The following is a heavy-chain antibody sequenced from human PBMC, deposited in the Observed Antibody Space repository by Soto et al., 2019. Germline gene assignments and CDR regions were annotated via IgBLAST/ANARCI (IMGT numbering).Heavy chain of an antibody. D-gene: IGHD3-16*01. Sequence: QVQLVQSGDEVRKPGSSVKVSCKASGYIFVNYGIAWVRQAPGQGLEWMGWISPYSGNTHYARKFQGRPTMTTDTSTSTAYMDLGSLTSDDTAVYYCAMVDNYVTPTPQDVWGQGTTVTVSS. V-gene: IGHV1-18*01. CDR1: GYIFVNYG. CDR3: AMVDNYVTPTPQDV. J-gene: IGHJ6*02. CDR2: ISPYSGNT.